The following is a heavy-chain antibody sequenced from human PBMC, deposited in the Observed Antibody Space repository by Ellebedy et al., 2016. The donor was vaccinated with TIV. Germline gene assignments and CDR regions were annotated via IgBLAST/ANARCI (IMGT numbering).Heavy chain of an antibody. D-gene: IGHD3-16*01. CDR1: GFIVSTNG. CDR3: VGAYRRGGGGEFAH. J-gene: IGHJ1*01. V-gene: IGHV3-53*01. CDR2: FYYDGST. Sequence: GGSLRLXXAASGFIVSTNGVSWVRQAPAKGLEWVSVFYYDGSTYYADSVKGRFTVSRDNSKNTVYLQMESLRADDAADYYCVGAYRRGGGGEFAHWGQGTLVTVSS.